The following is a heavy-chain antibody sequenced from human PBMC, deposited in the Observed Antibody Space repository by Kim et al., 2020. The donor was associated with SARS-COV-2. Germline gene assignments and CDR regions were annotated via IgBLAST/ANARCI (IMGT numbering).Heavy chain of an antibody. D-gene: IGHD5-18*01. J-gene: IGHJ4*02. CDR3: ARLASGYSYGPTFDY. V-gene: IGHV3-21*01. Sequence: DSVKDRLTISSDNAKNSLNLQMTSLRAEDTAVYYCARLASGYSYGPTFDYWGQGTLVTVSS.